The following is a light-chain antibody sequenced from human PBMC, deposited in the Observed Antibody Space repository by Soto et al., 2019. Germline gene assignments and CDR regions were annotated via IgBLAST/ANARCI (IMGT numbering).Light chain of an antibody. J-gene: IGKJ1*01. CDR3: QQFYTVPWT. CDR1: QSVSSSY. V-gene: IGKV3-20*01. Sequence: EIVLTQSPGTLSLSPGERATLSCRASQSVSSSYLAWYQQKPGQAPRLLIYGASSRATGIPDRFSGSGSGTDFTLTISRLEPEDFAVYYCQQFYTVPWTFGQGTKVEI. CDR2: GAS.